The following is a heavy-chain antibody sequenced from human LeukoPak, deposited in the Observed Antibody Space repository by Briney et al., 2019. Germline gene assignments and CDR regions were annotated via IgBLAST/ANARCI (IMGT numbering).Heavy chain of an antibody. D-gene: IGHD3-22*01. CDR2: INSEVSST. CDR3: ARVPYYYDSSGYYGGQYYFDY. Sequence: GGSLRLSSAASGFIVSSNYISWVRQAPGKGLELVSRINSEVSSTSYSDSVKGRFTMSRENVKITLYLQMNSLRAEDTAVYYCARVPYYYDSSGYYGGQYYFDYWGQGTLVTVSS. V-gene: IGHV3-74*01. J-gene: IGHJ4*02. CDR1: GFIVSSNY.